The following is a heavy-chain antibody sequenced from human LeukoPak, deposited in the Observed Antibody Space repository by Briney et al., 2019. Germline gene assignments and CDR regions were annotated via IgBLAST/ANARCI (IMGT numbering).Heavy chain of an antibody. J-gene: IGHJ4*02. CDR2: IYHSGST. Sequence: KASGTLSLTCAVSGGSISSSDWWSWVRQPPGKGLEWIGEIYHSGSTNYNPSLKSRVTISVDKSKNQFSLKLSSVTAADTAVYYCARDVHIAAAGSAFDYWGQGTLVTVSS. CDR3: ARDVHIAAAGSAFDY. D-gene: IGHD6-13*01. CDR1: GGSISSSDW. V-gene: IGHV4-4*02.